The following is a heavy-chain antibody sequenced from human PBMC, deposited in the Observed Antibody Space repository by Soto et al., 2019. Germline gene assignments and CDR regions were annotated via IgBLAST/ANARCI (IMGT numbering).Heavy chain of an antibody. J-gene: IGHJ3*02. D-gene: IGHD3-3*02. CDR2: IGGDGGSP. CDR1: GFTFSNYA. Sequence: EAQLLESGGGLVQPGGSLRLSCAASGFTFSNYAMSWVRQAPGKGLEWVSVIGGDGGSPYYADSVKGRFTVSRDNSKNTLYLQMDSLRADDTAVYYCAKDSISRNRIYDPSDIWGQGTVVSVSS. V-gene: IGHV3-23*01. CDR3: AKDSISRNRIYDPSDI.